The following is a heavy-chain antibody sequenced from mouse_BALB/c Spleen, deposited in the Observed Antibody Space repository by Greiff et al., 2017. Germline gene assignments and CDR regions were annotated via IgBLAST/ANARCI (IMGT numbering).Heavy chain of an antibody. CDR3: ARYPSYYRYDGGYYYAMDY. CDR2: ISYSGST. J-gene: IGHJ4*01. Sequence: EVHLVESGPSLVKPSQTLSLTCSVTGDSITSGYWNWIRKFPGNKLEYMGYISYSGSTYYNPSLKSRISITRDTSKNQYYLQLNSVTTEDTATYYCARYPSYYRYDGGYYYAMDYWGQGTSVTVSS. V-gene: IGHV3-8*02. D-gene: IGHD2-14*01. CDR1: GDSITSGY.